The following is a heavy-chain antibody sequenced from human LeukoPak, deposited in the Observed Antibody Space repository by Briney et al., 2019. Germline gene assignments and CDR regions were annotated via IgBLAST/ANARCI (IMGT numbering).Heavy chain of an antibody. Sequence: ASVKVSCKASGYTFTSYYMHWVRQAPGQGLEWMGIINPSGGSTSYAQKFQGRVTMTRDTSTSTVYMELSSLRSEGTAVYYCARSSRGSSSRNDAFDIWGQGTMVTVSS. CDR3: ARSSRGSSSRNDAFDI. V-gene: IGHV1-46*01. J-gene: IGHJ3*02. CDR2: INPSGGST. D-gene: IGHD6-13*01. CDR1: GYTFTSYY.